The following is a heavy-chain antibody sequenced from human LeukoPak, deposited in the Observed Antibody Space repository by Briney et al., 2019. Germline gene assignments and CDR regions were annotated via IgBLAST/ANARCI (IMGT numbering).Heavy chain of an antibody. D-gene: IGHD3-22*01. V-gene: IGHV3-23*01. CDR1: GFTFSSYA. CDR3: ARGGYYYDSSGCDY. J-gene: IGHJ4*02. Sequence: GGSLRLSCAASGFTFSSYAMSWVRQAPGKGLEWVSAISGSGGSTYYADSVKGRFTISRDNAKNSLYLQMNSLRAEDTAVYYCARGGYYYDSSGCDYWGQGTLVTVSS. CDR2: ISGSGGST.